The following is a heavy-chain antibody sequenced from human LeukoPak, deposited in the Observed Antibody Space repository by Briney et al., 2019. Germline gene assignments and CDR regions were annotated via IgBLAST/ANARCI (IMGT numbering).Heavy chain of an antibody. CDR3: ARAPNYYGSGSYYPNYYYYYGMDV. V-gene: IGHV3-33*01. CDR2: IWYDGNNK. CDR1: GFTFSSYG. D-gene: IGHD3-10*01. Sequence: GGSLRLSCAASGFTFSSYGMHWVRQAPGKGLEWVAVIWYDGNNKYYADSVKGRFTISRDNSKNTLYLQMNSLRAEDTAVYYCARAPNYYGSGSYYPNYYYYYGMDVWGQGTTVTVSS. J-gene: IGHJ6*02.